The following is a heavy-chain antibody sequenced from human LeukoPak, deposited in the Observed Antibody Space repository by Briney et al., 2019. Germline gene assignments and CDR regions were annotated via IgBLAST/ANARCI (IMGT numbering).Heavy chain of an antibody. D-gene: IGHD3-3*01. CDR2: TSDDGNDK. Sequence: GGSLRLSCVASGFTFSSSAMHWVRQAPDMGLEWVAVTSDDGNDKYYADSVKGRFTISRDNSKNTLYLQMNSLRAEDTAVYYCAKDGKEILRFLEWLSRTDYGMDVWGQGTTVTVSS. J-gene: IGHJ6*02. V-gene: IGHV3-30*04. CDR1: GFTFSSSA. CDR3: AKDGKEILRFLEWLSRTDYGMDV.